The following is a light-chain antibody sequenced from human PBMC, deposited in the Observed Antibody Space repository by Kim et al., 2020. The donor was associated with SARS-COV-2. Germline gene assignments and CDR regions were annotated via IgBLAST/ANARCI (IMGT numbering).Light chain of an antibody. CDR1: SSDVGGYNY. CDR3: SSYRSNRDVL. CDR2: DVT. J-gene: IGLJ2*01. V-gene: IGLV2-14*03. Sequence: QSALTQPASISASPGQSITISCTGTSSDVGGYNYVSWYQQYPGKAPKLVIYDVTNRPSGVSNRFSGSKSGNTASLTIYGLQAEDEADYYCSSYRSNRDVLFGGGTQLTVL.